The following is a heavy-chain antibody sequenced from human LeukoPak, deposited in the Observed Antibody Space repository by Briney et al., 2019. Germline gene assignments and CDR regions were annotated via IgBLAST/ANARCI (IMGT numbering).Heavy chain of an antibody. CDR3: AKDRDDGSGTDYFDY. CDR1: GFTFSSYA. V-gene: IGHV3-23*01. CDR2: ISGSGGST. Sequence: GGSLRLSCAASGFTFSSYAMSWVRQAPGKGLEWVSAISGSGGSTYYADSVKGRFTISRDNSKYTLYLQMNSLRAEDTAVYYCAKDRDDGSGTDYFDYWGQGTLVTVSS. J-gene: IGHJ4*02. D-gene: IGHD3-10*01.